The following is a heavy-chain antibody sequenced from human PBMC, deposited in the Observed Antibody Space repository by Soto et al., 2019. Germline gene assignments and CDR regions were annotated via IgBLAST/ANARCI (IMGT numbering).Heavy chain of an antibody. V-gene: IGHV3-74*01. J-gene: IGHJ5*02. CDR1: EFTFSNYW. CDR2: INSDGSST. CDR3: ARGGRRAYWIDP. D-gene: IGHD1-1*01. Sequence: EVQLVESGGGLVQPGGSLRLSCAASEFTFSNYWMHWVRQAPGKGLVWVSRINSDGSSTNYADSVKGRFTISRDNAKNTLYLQMNSLRAEDTAVYYCARGGRRAYWIDPWGQGTLVTVSS.